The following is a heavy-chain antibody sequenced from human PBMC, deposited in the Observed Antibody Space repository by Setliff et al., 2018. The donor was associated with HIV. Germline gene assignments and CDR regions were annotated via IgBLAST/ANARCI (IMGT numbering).Heavy chain of an antibody. CDR3: ASCNFGDYARYFDL. D-gene: IGHD4-17*01. CDR1: GGSFSGSY. Sequence: PSETLSLTCAVYGGSFSGSYWSWIRQPPGKGLEWIGEINHSGSTNYNPSLKSRVTISVDTYKNQFSLKVTSVTAADTAVYYCASCNFGDYARYFDLWGRGTLVTVSS. V-gene: IGHV4-34*01. J-gene: IGHJ2*01. CDR2: INHSGST.